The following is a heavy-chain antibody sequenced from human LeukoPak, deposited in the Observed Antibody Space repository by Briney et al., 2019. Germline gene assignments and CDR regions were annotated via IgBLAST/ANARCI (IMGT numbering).Heavy chain of an antibody. CDR1: GFTFSSYG. Sequence: GRSLRLSCAASGFTFSSYGMHWVRQAPGKGLEWVAVISYDGSNKYYADSVKGRFTISRDNSKNTLYLQMNSLRAEDTAVYYCANGLRGRTKQGSYYYYGMDVWGQGTTVTVSS. V-gene: IGHV3-30*18. CDR3: ANGLRGRTKQGSYYYYGMDV. J-gene: IGHJ6*02. CDR2: ISYDGSNK. D-gene: IGHD3-10*01.